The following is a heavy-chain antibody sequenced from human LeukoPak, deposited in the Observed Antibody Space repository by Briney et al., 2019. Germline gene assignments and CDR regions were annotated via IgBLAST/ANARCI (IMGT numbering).Heavy chain of an antibody. CDR2: ISGSGGST. CDR1: GFTFSSYA. Sequence: GGSLRLSCAASGFTFSSYAMSWVRQAPGKGLEWVSAISGSGGSTYYADSVKGRFTISRDNSKNTLYLQMNSLRAEDTAVYYCAKGGVGASTPRAYFDYWGQGTLVIVSS. V-gene: IGHV3-23*01. CDR3: AKGGVGASTPRAYFDY. J-gene: IGHJ4*02. D-gene: IGHD1-26*01.